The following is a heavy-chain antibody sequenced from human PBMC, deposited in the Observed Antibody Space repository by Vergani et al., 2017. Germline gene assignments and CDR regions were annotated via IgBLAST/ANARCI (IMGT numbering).Heavy chain of an antibody. J-gene: IGHJ4*02. CDR3: ATDSLGTTNFDY. D-gene: IGHD2/OR15-2a*01. CDR2: ISGSGGST. Sequence: EVQLVESGGGLVQPGGSLRLSCAASGFTFSSYAMSWVRQAPGKGLEWVLAISGSGGSTYYADSVKGRFTISRDNSKNTLYLQMNSLRAEDTAVYYCATDSLGTTNFDYWGQGTLVTVSS. CDR1: GFTFSSYA. V-gene: IGHV3-23*04.